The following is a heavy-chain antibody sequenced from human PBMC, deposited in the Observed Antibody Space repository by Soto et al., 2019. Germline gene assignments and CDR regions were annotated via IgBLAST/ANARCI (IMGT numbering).Heavy chain of an antibody. CDR3: ARGPMTTVSYYYYGMDV. D-gene: IGHD4-17*01. Sequence: PSETLSLTCAVYGGSFSGYYWSWIRQPPGKGLEWIGEINHSGSTNYNPSLKSRVTISVDTSKNQFSLELRSLRSDDTAVYYCARGPMTTVSYYYYGMDVWGQGTTVTVSS. V-gene: IGHV4-34*01. J-gene: IGHJ6*02. CDR2: INHSGST. CDR1: GGSFSGYY.